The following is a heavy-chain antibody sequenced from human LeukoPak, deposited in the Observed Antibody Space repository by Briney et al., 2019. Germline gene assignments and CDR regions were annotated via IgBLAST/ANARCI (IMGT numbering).Heavy chain of an antibody. V-gene: IGHV4-34*01. J-gene: IGHJ5*02. CDR3: ARGVYNSSSLSGWFDP. CDR1: GESLSGYY. Sequence: SETLSLTCVVFGESLSGYYWSWIRQPPGMGLEWIGEINHSGSTNYNPSLKSRVTISVDTSKNQFSLKLNSVTAADTAIYYCARGVYNSSSLSGWFDPWGQGSLVTVS. CDR2: INHSGST. D-gene: IGHD6-6*01.